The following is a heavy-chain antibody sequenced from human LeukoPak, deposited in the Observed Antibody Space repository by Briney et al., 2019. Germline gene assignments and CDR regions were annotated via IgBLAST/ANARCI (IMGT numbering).Heavy chain of an antibody. CDR2: IFHSGST. V-gene: IGHV4-39*07. D-gene: IGHD3-10*01. CDR1: GGSISSSSYY. Sequence: SETLSLTCTVSGGSISSSSYYWGWIRQPPGRGLEWIWEIFHSGSTNYIPSLKSRGTISVDKSKNQFSLELSSVTAADTAVYYCATYGSGSYSHGMDVWGQGTTVTVSS. CDR3: ATYGSGSYSHGMDV. J-gene: IGHJ6*02.